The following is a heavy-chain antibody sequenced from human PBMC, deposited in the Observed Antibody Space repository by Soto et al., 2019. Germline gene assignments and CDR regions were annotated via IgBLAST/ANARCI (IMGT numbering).Heavy chain of an antibody. CDR1: GFTFGTTD. CDR3: VKNSGWFNT. J-gene: IGHJ5*02. Sequence: QLLQSGGGLVQPGGSLTLSCAASGFTFGTTDMSWVRQAPGEGLEWVSTIDGSGGITYYADSVKGRFTISRDNSRNTVYLQMNILRGDDTALYYCVKNSGWFNTWGQGDLVTVSS. V-gene: IGHV3-23*01. D-gene: IGHD3-10*01. CDR2: IDGSGGIT.